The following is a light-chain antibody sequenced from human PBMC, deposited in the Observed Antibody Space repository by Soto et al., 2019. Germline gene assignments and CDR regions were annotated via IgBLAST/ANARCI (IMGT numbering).Light chain of an antibody. V-gene: IGLV3-1*01. Sequence: SYELTQPPSVSVSPGQTASITCSGDKLGHKYACWYQQKPGQSPVLVIYQDNKRPSGIPERFSGSNSGNTATLTISGTQAMDEADSYCQAWDSSTAVFGGGTQLTVL. J-gene: IGLJ7*01. CDR1: KLGHKY. CDR2: QDN. CDR3: QAWDSSTAV.